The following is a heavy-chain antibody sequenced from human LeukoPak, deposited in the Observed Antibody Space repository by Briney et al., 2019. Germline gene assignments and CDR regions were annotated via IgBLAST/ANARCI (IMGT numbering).Heavy chain of an antibody. CDR2: ISGSGGST. CDR3: AKRRWPHGAFDI. J-gene: IGHJ3*02. D-gene: IGHD6-13*01. CDR1: GFTFSSYA. V-gene: IGHV3-23*01. Sequence: PGGSLRLSCAASGFTFSSYAMSWVHQAPGKGLEWVSAISGSGGSTYYADSVKGRFTISRDNSKNTLYLQMNSLRAEDTAVYYCAKRRWPHGAFDIWGQGTMVTVSS.